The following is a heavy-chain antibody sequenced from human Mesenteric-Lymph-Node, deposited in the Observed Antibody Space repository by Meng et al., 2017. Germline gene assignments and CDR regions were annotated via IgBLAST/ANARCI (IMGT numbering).Heavy chain of an antibody. Sequence: ASVKVSCKASGGTFSSYAISWVRQAPGQGLEWMGWMNPNSGNTGYAQKFQGRVTMTRNTSISTAYMELSSLRSEDTAVYYCARDGLGGSSIDYWGQGTLVTVSS. CDR3: ARDGLGGSSIDY. V-gene: IGHV1-8*02. J-gene: IGHJ4*02. D-gene: IGHD1-26*01. CDR2: MNPNSGNT. CDR1: GGTFSSYA.